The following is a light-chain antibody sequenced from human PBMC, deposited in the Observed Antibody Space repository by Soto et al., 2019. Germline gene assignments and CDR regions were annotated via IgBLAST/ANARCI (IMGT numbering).Light chain of an antibody. CDR1: QSVSSIY. CDR3: QQYGSSPIT. V-gene: IGKV3-20*01. J-gene: IGKJ5*01. Sequence: EIVLRQSPGTLALPPGQGATLSCRASQSVSSIYLAWYQQKPGQAPSLLIYATSSRATGIPDRFSGSGSGTDFSLTISRLEPEDFAVYYCQQYGSSPITFGQGTRLEIK. CDR2: ATS.